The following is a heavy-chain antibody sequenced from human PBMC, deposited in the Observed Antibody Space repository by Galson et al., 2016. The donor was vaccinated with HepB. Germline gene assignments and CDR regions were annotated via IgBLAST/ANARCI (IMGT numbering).Heavy chain of an antibody. CDR3: ARGSAMGSTKSVAH. Sequence: QSGAEVKKPGESLRISCKASGYAFTGNYIHWVRQAPGQGLECMGWMHPNNGGTNYAPKFQGRVTMTTDTSTSTAYMELSGLTFDDTAVYYCARGSAMGSTKSVAHWGQGTLVTVSS. CDR1: GYAFTGNY. D-gene: IGHD2-8*01. V-gene: IGHV1-2*02. CDR2: MHPNNGGT. J-gene: IGHJ5*02.